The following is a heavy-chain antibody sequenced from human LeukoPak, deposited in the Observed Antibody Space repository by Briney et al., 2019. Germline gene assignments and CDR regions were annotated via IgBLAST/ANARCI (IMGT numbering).Heavy chain of an antibody. J-gene: IGHJ3*02. Sequence: SETLSLTCTVFGGSISNYYWSWIRQPPGKGLEWIGYIYYSGTTKYNPSLQSRVTISVDTSKNQLSLKLSSVTAADTAVYYCAYNRNRIIGTFDIWGQGTMVSDSS. CDR1: GGSISNYY. CDR2: IYYSGTT. CDR3: AYNRNRIIGTFDI. V-gene: IGHV4-59*08. D-gene: IGHD1-14*01.